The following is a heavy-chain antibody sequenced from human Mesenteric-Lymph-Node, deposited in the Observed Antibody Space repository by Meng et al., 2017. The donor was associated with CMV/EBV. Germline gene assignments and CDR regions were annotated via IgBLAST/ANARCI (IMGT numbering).Heavy chain of an antibody. J-gene: IGHJ1*01. V-gene: IGHV4-59*01. CDR3: ARAWKECSSTSCYMSYFQH. CDR2: IYYSGST. Sequence: SETLSLTCTVSGGSINNYYWSWIRQPPGKGLEWIGYIYYSGSTNYNPSLESRVTISVDTSKNQFSLKLSSVTAADTAVYYCARAWKECSSTSCYMSYFQHWGQGTLVTVSS. D-gene: IGHD2-2*02. CDR1: GGSINNYY.